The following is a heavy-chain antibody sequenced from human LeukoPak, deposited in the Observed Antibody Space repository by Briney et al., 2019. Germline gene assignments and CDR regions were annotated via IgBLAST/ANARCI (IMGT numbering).Heavy chain of an antibody. J-gene: IGHJ6*03. Sequence: GGSLRLSCSGSGFRFSDYYMTWIRQALGKGLEWVSYISSSGRTTDYADSVKGRFTISRDNAKNSVHLQLNSLRAEDTAVYYCARNSGVSVAGFYYYYYMDVWGKGTAVTVSS. D-gene: IGHD6-19*01. CDR2: ISSSGRTT. CDR1: GFRFSDYY. CDR3: ARNSGVSVAGFYYYYYMDV. V-gene: IGHV3-11*04.